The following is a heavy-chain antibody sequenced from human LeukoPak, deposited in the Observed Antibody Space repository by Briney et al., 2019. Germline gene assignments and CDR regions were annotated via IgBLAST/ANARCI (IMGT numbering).Heavy chain of an antibody. V-gene: IGHV4-31*03. J-gene: IGHJ5*02. Sequence: PSQTLSLTCTVSGGSISSGGYYWSWIRQHPGKGLEWIGYIYYSGSTYYNPSLKSRVTISVDTSKNQFSLKLSSVTAADTAVYYCARGPQAYCSSTSCYNRNWFDPWGQGTLVTVSS. CDR2: IYYSGST. D-gene: IGHD2-2*02. CDR3: ARGPQAYCSSTSCYNRNWFDP. CDR1: GGSISSGGYY.